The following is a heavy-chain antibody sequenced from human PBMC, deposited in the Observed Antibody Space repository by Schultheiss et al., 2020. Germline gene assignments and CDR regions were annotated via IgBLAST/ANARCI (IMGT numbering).Heavy chain of an antibody. CDR1: GFTFSDYY. V-gene: IGHV4-34*01. Sequence: GSLRLSCAASGFTFSDYYMSWIRQPPGKGLEWIGEINHSGSTNYNPSLKSRVTISVDTSKNQFSLKLSSVTAADTAVYYCARGPLWSGYYRTARDNWFDPWGQGTLVTVSS. D-gene: IGHD3-3*01. CDR2: INHSGST. CDR3: ARGPLWSGYYRTARDNWFDP. J-gene: IGHJ5*02.